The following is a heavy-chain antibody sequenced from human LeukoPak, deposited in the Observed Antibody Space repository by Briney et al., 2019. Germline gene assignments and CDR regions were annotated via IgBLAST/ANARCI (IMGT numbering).Heavy chain of an antibody. CDR2: IYTSGST. CDR1: GGSISSGSYY. CDR3: ARQKGYDSSGYGIDY. D-gene: IGHD3-22*01. V-gene: IGHV4-61*02. Sequence: TLSLTCTVSGGSISSGSYYWSWIRQPAGTGLEWIGRIYTSGSTNYNPSLKSRVTISVDTSKNQFSLKLSSVTAADTAVYYCARQKGYDSSGYGIDYWGQGTLVTVSS. J-gene: IGHJ4*02.